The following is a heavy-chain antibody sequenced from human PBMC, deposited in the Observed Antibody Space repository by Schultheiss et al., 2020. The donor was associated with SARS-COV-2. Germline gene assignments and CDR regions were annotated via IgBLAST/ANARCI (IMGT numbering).Heavy chain of an antibody. CDR3: AKGSRSGDTIFGVNIDY. D-gene: IGHD3-3*01. CDR2: ISSSGSTI. J-gene: IGHJ4*02. V-gene: IGHV3-11*01. CDR1: GFTFREYN. Sequence: GGSLRLSCADSGFTFREYNMSWIRQAPGKGLEWVSYISSSGSTIYYADSVKGRFTISRDNSKNTLYLQMNSLRAEDTAVYYCAKGSRSGDTIFGVNIDYWGQGTLVTVSS.